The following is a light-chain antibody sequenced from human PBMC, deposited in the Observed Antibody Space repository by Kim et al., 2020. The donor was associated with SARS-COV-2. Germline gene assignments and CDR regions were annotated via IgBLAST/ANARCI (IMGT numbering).Light chain of an antibody. V-gene: IGLV1-44*01. J-gene: IGLJ2*01. CDR2: GYN. CDR3: AAWDDNLNGVG. Sequence: GQGVPLSFSGSFSNVGRNTVNWWQQFPGTAPKLLIFGYNQRPSGVPARFSGSKSGTSASLAISGLQSEDEADYYCAAWDDNLNGVGFGGGTQLTVL. CDR1: FSNVGRNT.